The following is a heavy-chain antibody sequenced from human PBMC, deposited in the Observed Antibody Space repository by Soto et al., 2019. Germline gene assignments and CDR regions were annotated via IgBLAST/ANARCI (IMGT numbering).Heavy chain of an antibody. Sequence: EVQLSQSGGGLVRPGGSLRLSCAGSGFTFDDYAINRVRQAPGKGLEWVSGISGSGNQIDYTDSVEGRFIISRDDSKNTVFLQMNGLSAEDTAVYFCAKNQDWNRPDPGAFDVWGQGTTVTVTS. CDR1: GFTFDDYA. J-gene: IGHJ3*01. CDR3: AKNQDWNRPDPGAFDV. V-gene: IGHV3-23*01. CDR2: ISGSGNQI. D-gene: IGHD1-1*01.